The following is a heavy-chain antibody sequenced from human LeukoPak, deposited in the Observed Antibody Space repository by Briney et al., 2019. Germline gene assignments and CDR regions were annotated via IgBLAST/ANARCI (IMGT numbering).Heavy chain of an antibody. D-gene: IGHD3-9*01. J-gene: IGHJ4*02. CDR3: ARTYYDILTAYNPYFDY. CDR1: GFTFDDYA. CDR2: ISWNSGSI. V-gene: IGHV3-9*01. Sequence: GGSLRLSCAASGFTFDDYAMHWVRQAPGKGLEWVSGISWNSGSIGYADSVKGRFTISRDNAKNSLYLQMNSLRAEDTAVYYYARTYYDILTAYNPYFDYWGQGTLVTVSS.